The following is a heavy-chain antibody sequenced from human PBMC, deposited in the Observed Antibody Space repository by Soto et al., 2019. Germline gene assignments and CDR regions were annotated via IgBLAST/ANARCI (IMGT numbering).Heavy chain of an antibody. Sequence: GESLKISCKGSGYSFTSYWISWVRQMPGKGLEWMGRIDPSDSYTNYSPSFQGHVTISADKSISTAYLQWSSLKASDTAMYYCARIARYCSGGSCYSGWFDPWGQGTLVTVS. V-gene: IGHV5-10-1*01. D-gene: IGHD2-15*01. CDR2: IDPSDSYT. CDR1: GYSFTSYW. J-gene: IGHJ5*02. CDR3: ARIARYCSGGSCYSGWFDP.